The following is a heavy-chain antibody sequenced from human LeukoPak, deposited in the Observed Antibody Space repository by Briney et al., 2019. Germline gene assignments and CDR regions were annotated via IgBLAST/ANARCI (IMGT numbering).Heavy chain of an antibody. D-gene: IGHD2-2*02. CDR3: ARGSCSSTSCYMGRGDAFDI. V-gene: IGHV4-31*03. Sequence: PSQTLSLTCTVSGGSISSGGYYWCWIRQHPGKGLEWIGYIYYSGSTYYNPSLKSRVTISVDTSKNQFSLKLSSVTAADTAVYYCARGSCSSTSCYMGRGDAFDIWGQGTMVTVSS. CDR1: GGSISSGGYY. J-gene: IGHJ3*02. CDR2: IYYSGST.